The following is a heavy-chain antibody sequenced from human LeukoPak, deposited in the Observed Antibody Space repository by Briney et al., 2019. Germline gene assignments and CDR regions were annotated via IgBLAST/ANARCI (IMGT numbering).Heavy chain of an antibody. Sequence: GRSLRLSCAASGLTFSRYGMHWVRQAPGKGLEWVAVIWYDGSNKYYADSVKGRFTISRDNSKNTLYLQMNSLRVEDTAVYYCAKPYYYDSSGYIDYWGQGTLVTVSS. CDR2: IWYDGSNK. CDR1: GLTFSRYG. CDR3: AKPYYYDSSGYIDY. J-gene: IGHJ4*02. V-gene: IGHV3-33*06. D-gene: IGHD3-22*01.